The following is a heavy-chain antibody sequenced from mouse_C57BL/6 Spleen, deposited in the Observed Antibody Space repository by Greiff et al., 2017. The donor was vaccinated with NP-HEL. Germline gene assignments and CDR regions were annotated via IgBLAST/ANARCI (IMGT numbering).Heavy chain of an antibody. Sequence: VQLKESGAELVKPGASVKLSCTASGFNIKDYYMHWVRQRTEQGLEWIGRIDPEDGETKYAPKFQGKATITADTSSNTAYLQLSSLTSEDTAVYYCARDYGSSPYYAMDYWGQGTSVTVSS. D-gene: IGHD1-1*01. CDR2: IDPEDGET. CDR3: ARDYGSSPYYAMDY. J-gene: IGHJ4*01. V-gene: IGHV14-2*01. CDR1: GFNIKDYY.